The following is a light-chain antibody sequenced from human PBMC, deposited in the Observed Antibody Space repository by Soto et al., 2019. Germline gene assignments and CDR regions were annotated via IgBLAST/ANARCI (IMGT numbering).Light chain of an antibody. CDR1: QTISSG. J-gene: IGKJ1*01. Sequence: SLMTQSPSTLSGSVGARVTITCRISQTISSGLAWYQQKPGKAPKLLIYDASSLESGVPSRFSGSGSGTEFTLTISSLQPDDFATYYCQQHNSYSPWTFGQGTKVDI. CDR2: DAS. V-gene: IGKV1-5*01. CDR3: QQHNSYSPWT.